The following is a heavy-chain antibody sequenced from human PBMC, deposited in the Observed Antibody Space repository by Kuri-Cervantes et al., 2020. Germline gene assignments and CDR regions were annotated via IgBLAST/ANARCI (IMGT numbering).Heavy chain of an antibody. D-gene: IGHD1-26*01. J-gene: IGHJ4*02. Sequence: GESLKISCAASGFTFDDYGMSWVRQAPGKGLEWVSGINWNGGSTGYADSVKGRFTISRDNSKNTLFLQMNSLRAEDTAVYYCARDGSGSPAHDYWGQGTLVTVSS. V-gene: IGHV3-20*04. CDR3: ARDGSGSPAHDY. CDR2: INWNGGST. CDR1: GFTFDDYG.